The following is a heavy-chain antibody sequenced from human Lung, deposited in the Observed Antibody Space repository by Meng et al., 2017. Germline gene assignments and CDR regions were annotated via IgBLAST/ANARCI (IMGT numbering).Heavy chain of an antibody. CDR2: ISHSGST. CDR3: ARETLRELGLFHY. CDR1: GDSSTRTQG. J-gene: IGHJ4*02. V-gene: IGHV4-4*02. D-gene: IGHD1-7*01. Sequence: QLHLEESGPRLVQPSGTLSLSCAFSGDSSTRTQGWSWLRQTPGKGLEWIGEISHSGSTVYRPSLQGRVSISLDKSNNEFSLKLTSVTAADTAVYYCARETLRELGLFHYWGQGILVTVSS.